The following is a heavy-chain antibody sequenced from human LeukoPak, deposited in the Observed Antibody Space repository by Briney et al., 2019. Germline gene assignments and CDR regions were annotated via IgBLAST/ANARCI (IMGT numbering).Heavy chain of an antibody. CDR3: AREDNSYWNIDY. CDR1: GFTFSDSY. CDR2: ITTSGSTI. D-gene: IGHD1/OR15-1a*01. Sequence: PGGSLRLSCAASGFTFSDSYMTWIRQAPGKGLEWVSYITTSGSTIYADSLKGRFAISRDNAKNSLYLQMNSLRAEDTAVYYCAREDNSYWNIDYWGQGTLVTVFS. V-gene: IGHV3-11*04. J-gene: IGHJ4*02.